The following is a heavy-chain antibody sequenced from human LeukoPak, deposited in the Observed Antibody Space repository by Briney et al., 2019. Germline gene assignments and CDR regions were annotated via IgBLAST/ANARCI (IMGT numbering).Heavy chain of an antibody. CDR1: GYTFTSNY. CDR2: IYPRDGST. Sequence: ASVKVSCKASGYTFTSNYIHWVRQAPGQGLEWMGMIYPRDGSTSYAQKFQGRVTVTRDTSTSTVHMELSGLRSVDTAVYYCARDQEGFDYWGQGTLVTVSS. V-gene: IGHV1-46*01. J-gene: IGHJ4*02. CDR3: ARDQEGFDY.